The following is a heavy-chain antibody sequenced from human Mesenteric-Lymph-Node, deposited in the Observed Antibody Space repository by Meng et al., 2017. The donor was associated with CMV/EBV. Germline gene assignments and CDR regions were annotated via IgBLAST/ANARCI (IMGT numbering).Heavy chain of an antibody. Sequence: SLSLSCAASGFTVRNNYLTWVRQAPGKGLEWISIIYRDGTTFYADSVKGRFIISRDNSKNTLYLQMNSLRAEDTAVYFCARDRYSGDWGQGTLVTVSS. D-gene: IGHD1-26*01. J-gene: IGHJ4*02. CDR3: ARDRYSGD. CDR2: IYRDGTT. CDR1: GFTVRNNY. V-gene: IGHV3-53*01.